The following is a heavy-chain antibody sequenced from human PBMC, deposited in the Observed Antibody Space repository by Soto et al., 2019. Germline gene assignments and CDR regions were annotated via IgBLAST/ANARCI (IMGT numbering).Heavy chain of an antibody. V-gene: IGHV1-69*06. CDR2: IIPIFGTA. J-gene: IGHJ5*02. Sequence: ASVKVSCKASGGTFSSYAISWVRQAPGQGLEWMGGIIPIFGTANYAQKFQGRVTITADKSTSTAYMELSSLRSEDTAVYYCAADSSSWYWFDPWGQGTLVTVSS. D-gene: IGHD6-13*01. CDR1: GGTFSSYA. CDR3: AADSSSWYWFDP.